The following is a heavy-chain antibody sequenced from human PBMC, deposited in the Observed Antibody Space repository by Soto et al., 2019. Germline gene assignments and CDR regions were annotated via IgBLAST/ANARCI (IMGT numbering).Heavy chain of an antibody. CDR3: ASTIPPESGSDHLKPFDY. CDR1: GFTVSSNY. Sequence: GGSLRLSCAASGFTVSSNYMSWVRQAPGKGLEWVSVIYSGGSTYYADSVKGRFTISRDNSKNTLYLQMNSLRAEDTAVYYCASTIPPESGSDHLKPFDYWGQGTLVTVSS. D-gene: IGHD3-3*01. J-gene: IGHJ4*02. V-gene: IGHV3-66*01. CDR2: IYSGGST.